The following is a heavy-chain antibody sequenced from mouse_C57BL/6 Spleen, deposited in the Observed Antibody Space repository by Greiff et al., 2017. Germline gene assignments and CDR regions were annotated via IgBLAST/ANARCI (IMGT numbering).Heavy chain of an antibody. CDR2: INPNNGGT. V-gene: IGHV1-22*01. Sequence: EVQLQESGPELVKPGASVKMSCKASGYTFTDYNMHWVKQSHGKSLEWIGYINPNNGGTSYNQKFKGKATLTVNKSSSTAYMELRSLTSEDSAVYYCARYGYGSSYRYFDVWGTGTTVTVSS. CDR1: GYTFTDYN. D-gene: IGHD1-1*01. J-gene: IGHJ1*03. CDR3: ARYGYGSSYRYFDV.